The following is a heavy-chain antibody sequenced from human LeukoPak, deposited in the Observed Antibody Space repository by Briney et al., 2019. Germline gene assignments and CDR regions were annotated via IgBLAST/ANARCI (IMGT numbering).Heavy chain of an antibody. J-gene: IGHJ4*02. CDR3: ARMPYYYDSSGYSTTPYFDY. CDR2: IIPIFGIA. V-gene: IGHV1-69*04. Sequence: ASVKVSCKASGGTFSNYAISWVRQAPGQGLEWMGRIIPIFGIANYAQKFQGRVTLTADKSTTTAYMDLSSLRSEDTAVYYCARMPYYYDSSGYSTTPYFDYWGQGTLVTVSS. D-gene: IGHD3-22*01. CDR1: GGTFSNYA.